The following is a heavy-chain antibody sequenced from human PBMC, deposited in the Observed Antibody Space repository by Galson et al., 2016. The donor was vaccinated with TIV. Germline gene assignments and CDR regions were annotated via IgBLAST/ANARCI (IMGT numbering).Heavy chain of an antibody. CDR1: GGASSTTHF. Sequence: LSLTCSVSGGASSTTHFWGWIRQAPGKGLEWIGGVYYNGVTYYNPSLKSRVIISVDTSKGHFSLTLTSVTDADTAVYYCARLDAISAWLDTWGQGALVTVSS. D-gene: IGHD3/OR15-3a*01. J-gene: IGHJ5*02. CDR2: VYYNGVT. CDR3: ARLDAISAWLDT. V-gene: IGHV4-39*02.